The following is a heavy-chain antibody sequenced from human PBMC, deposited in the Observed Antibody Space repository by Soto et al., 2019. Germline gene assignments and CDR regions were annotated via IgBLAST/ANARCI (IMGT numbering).Heavy chain of an antibody. Sequence: QVQLVESGGGLVKPGGSLRLSCASSGFTFSDYYMSWIRQAPGKGLEWVSYISSSSSYTNYADSVKGRFTISRDNAKNSLYLQMNSLRAEDTAVYYCARMGGFGEEFDYWGQGTLVTVSS. CDR2: ISSSSSYT. CDR1: GFTFSDYY. D-gene: IGHD3-10*01. CDR3: ARMGGFGEEFDY. J-gene: IGHJ4*02. V-gene: IGHV3-11*05.